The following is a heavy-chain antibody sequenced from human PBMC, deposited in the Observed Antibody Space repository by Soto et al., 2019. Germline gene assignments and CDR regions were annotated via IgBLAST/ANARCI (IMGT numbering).Heavy chain of an antibody. CDR3: VRERGWHLYFDY. CDR2: ISHDSNFI. J-gene: IGHJ4*02. Sequence: PGESLKISCAASGFSFTSHSMNWVRQAPGEGLEWVALISHDSNFIYYADSVKGRFTISRDNDKTSVYLQMNSLRTEDTALYYCVRERGWHLYFDYWGQGAQVTVSS. CDR1: GFSFTSHS. V-gene: IGHV3-21*01.